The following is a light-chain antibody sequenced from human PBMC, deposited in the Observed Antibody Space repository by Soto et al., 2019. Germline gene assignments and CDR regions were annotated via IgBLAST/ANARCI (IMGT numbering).Light chain of an antibody. CDR3: LQYNNWLGLT. CDR1: QSVSSN. CDR2: GAS. V-gene: IGKV3-15*01. J-gene: IGKJ4*01. Sequence: EIVMTQSPATLSVSPGERATLSCRASQSVSSNLAWYQQKPGQAPRLLIYGASTRATGIPARFSGSGSVTEFTLTISSLQPEDFAVYYCLQYNNWLGLTFGGGTKVEIK.